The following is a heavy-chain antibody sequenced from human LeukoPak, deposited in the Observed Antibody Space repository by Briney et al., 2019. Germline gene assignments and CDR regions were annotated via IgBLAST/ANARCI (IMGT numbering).Heavy chain of an antibody. V-gene: IGHV3-33*01. CDR1: GFTFSSYG. CDR3: ARDRGGSWPTTDY. J-gene: IGHJ4*02. D-gene: IGHD2-15*01. CDR2: TWYDGSKK. Sequence: GGSLRLSCAASGFTFSSYGMHWVRQAPGKGLEWVAVTWYDGSKKYYADSVKGRLTISRDNSKNTLYLQMNSLRAEDTAVYYCARDRGGSWPTTDYWGQGTLVSVSS.